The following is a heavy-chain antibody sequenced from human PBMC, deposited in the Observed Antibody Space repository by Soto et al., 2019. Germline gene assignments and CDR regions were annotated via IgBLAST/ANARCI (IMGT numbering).Heavy chain of an antibody. CDR2: AHHSGRT. J-gene: IGHJ5*02. Sequence: SETLSLTCTVSGDSMSISNWWNWVRQPPGKGLEWIGEAHHSGRTNYNPSLKSRVTISVDRSKNQFSLKLNSVTAADTAVYYCARLGAYYQSLDPWGPGTLVTVS. CDR3: ARLGAYYQSLDP. V-gene: IGHV4-4*02. D-gene: IGHD2-21*01. CDR1: GDSMSISNW.